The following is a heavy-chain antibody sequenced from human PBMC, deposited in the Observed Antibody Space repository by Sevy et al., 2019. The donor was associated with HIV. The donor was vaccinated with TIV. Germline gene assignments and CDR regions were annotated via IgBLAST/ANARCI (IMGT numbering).Heavy chain of an antibody. CDR2: IRSKAYGGTT. V-gene: IGHV3-49*03. J-gene: IGHJ6*02. CDR3: TSCGGDCYRGGYYYYGMDV. D-gene: IGHD2-21*01. CDR1: GFTFGDYA. Sequence: GGSLRLSCTASGFTFGDYAMSWFRQAPGKGLEWVGFIRSKAYGGTTEYAAFVKGRFTISREDSKSIAYLQMNSLKTEDTAVYYCTSCGGDCYRGGYYYYGMDVWGQGTTVTVSS.